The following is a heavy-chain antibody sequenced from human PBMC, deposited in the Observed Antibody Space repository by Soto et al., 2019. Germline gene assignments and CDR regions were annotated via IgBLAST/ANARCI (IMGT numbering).Heavy chain of an antibody. V-gene: IGHV4-31*03. Sequence: QVQLQESGPGLVKPSQTLSLTCSVSGVSLTSGTYYWSWIRQHPGKGLEWIGYIFYSGSTDHNPSLNSRVNISVDTSKNQFSLKLSSVTAADTAVYYCASTEDFFDYWGQGALVAVSS. CDR3: ASTEDFFDY. J-gene: IGHJ4*02. CDR2: IFYSGST. CDR1: GVSLTSGTYY.